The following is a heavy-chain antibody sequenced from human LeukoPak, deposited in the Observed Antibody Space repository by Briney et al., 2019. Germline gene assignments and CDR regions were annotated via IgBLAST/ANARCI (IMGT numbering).Heavy chain of an antibody. CDR2: IYGTGST. CDR3: ARYDSRGSASTRFGY. Sequence: SETLSLTCAVSGYSLGKNYYWGWIRPPPGKGLEWIGRIYGTGSTSYNPSLMNRVTMSVDTSKNHFSLKLTSVTAADTAVYYCARYDSRGSASTRFGYWGQGILVTVSS. J-gene: IGHJ4*02. D-gene: IGHD3-16*01. CDR1: GYSLGKNYY. V-gene: IGHV4-38-2*01.